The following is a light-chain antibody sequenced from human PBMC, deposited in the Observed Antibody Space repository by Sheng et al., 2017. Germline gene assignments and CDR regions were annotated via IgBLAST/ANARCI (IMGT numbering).Light chain of an antibody. CDR2: GAS. V-gene: IGKV3D-15*01. J-gene: IGKJ1*01. Sequence: EIMMTQSPATLSVSPGERATLSCRASQSVDTNLAWYQHKPGQALRLLIYGASTRATGIPAKISGSGSGTEFTLTISSLQSEDFAVYYCQQYSDWPPWTFGQGTKVEIK. CDR3: QQYSDWPPWT. CDR1: QSVDTN.